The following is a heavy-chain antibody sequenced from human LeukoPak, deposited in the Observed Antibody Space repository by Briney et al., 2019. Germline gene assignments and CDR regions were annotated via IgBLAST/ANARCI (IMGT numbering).Heavy chain of an antibody. CDR1: VGSFSGYF. V-gene: IGHV4-34*01. D-gene: IGHD7-27*01. CDR3: ATSTWGRWGFDY. J-gene: IGHJ4*02. CDR2: INHSGRT. Sequence: SETLSLTCAAYVGSFSGYFWSWIRQPPGKGLEWIGEINHSGRTNYNPSLKSRVTISVDTSKNQFSLKMSPVTAADTAVYYCATSTWGRWGFDYWGQGTLVTVSS.